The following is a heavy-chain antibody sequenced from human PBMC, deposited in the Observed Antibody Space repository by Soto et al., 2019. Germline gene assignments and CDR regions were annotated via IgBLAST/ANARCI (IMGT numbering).Heavy chain of an antibody. CDR1: GFTFSTYA. CDR3: ARDVDADFRTDFDY. V-gene: IGHV3-23*01. Sequence: PGGSLRLSCAASGFTFSTYAMSWVRQAPGKGLQWVSSISDGGGITHYAASAKGRFTISRDNAENTVYLQMQSLRAEDTALYYCARDVDADFRTDFDYWGRGTLVTVSS. CDR2: ISDGGGIT. D-gene: IGHD4-17*01. J-gene: IGHJ4*02.